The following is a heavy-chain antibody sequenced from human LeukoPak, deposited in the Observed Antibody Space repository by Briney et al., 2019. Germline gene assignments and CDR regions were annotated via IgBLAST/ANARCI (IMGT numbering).Heavy chain of an antibody. Sequence: GASVKVSCKASGYTFTSYDINWVRQATGQGLEWMGWMNPNSGNTGYAQKFQGRVTITRNTSISTAYIELSSLRSEDTAVYYCARGRITRMPRYYYMDVWGKGTTVTVSS. CDR2: MNPNSGNT. CDR3: ARGRITRMPRYYYMDV. CDR1: GYTFTSYD. V-gene: IGHV1-8*03. J-gene: IGHJ6*03. D-gene: IGHD3-10*01.